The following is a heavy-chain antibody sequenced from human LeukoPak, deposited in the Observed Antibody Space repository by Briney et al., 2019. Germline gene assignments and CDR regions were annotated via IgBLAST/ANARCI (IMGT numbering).Heavy chain of an antibody. V-gene: IGHV1-18*01. CDR1: GCTFTSYG. Sequence: ASVKVSCKASGCTFTSYGISWVRQAPGQGLEWMGWISAYNGNTNYAQKLQGRVTMTTDTSTSTAYMELRSLRSDDTAVYYCARFKQWLVRNDYYYYYGMDVWGQGTTVTVSS. D-gene: IGHD6-19*01. CDR2: ISAYNGNT. CDR3: ARFKQWLVRNDYYYYYGMDV. J-gene: IGHJ6*02.